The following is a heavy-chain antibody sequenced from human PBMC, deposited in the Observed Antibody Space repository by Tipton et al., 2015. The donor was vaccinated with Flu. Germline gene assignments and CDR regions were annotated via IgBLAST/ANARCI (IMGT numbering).Heavy chain of an antibody. V-gene: IGHV4-61*02. CDR1: GDSISRGSYY. J-gene: IGHJ6*02. CDR2: IYASGRI. D-gene: IGHD2-15*01. CDR3: ARALVGFYYSGMDV. Sequence: TLSLTCTVSGDSISRGSYYYNWIRQPAGKGLEWIGRIYASGRINYNPSLKSRVIISLDTSKNQFSLKLRSVTAADSAVYYCARALVGFYYSGMDVWGQGTTVTVSS.